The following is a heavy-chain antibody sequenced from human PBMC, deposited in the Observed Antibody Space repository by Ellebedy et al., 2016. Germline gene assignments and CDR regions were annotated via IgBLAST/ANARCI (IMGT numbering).Heavy chain of an antibody. J-gene: IGHJ4*02. V-gene: IGHV1-69*13. Sequence: ASVKVSCKASGGTFSSYAISWVRQAPGQGLEWMGGIIPIFGTANYAQKFQGRVTITADESTSTAYMELSSLRSEDTAVYYCATSVAGIPPDYWGQGTLVTVSS. D-gene: IGHD6-19*01. CDR2: IIPIFGTA. CDR3: ATSVAGIPPDY. CDR1: GGTFSSYA.